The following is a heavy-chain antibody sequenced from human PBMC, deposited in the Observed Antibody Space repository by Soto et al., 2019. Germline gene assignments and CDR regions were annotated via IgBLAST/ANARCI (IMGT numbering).Heavy chain of an antibody. CDR2: INRSGST. Sequence: PSGTLSLTCAAYGGSLSGYYWSWTRQPPGKGLEWIGEINRSGSTNYNPSLKSRVTISVDTSKNQFSLKLSSVTAADTAVYYCARAQGEATIGGYYFDYWGQGTLVTVSS. CDR1: GGSLSGYY. CDR3: ARAQGEATIGGYYFDY. D-gene: IGHD5-12*01. J-gene: IGHJ4*02. V-gene: IGHV4-34*01.